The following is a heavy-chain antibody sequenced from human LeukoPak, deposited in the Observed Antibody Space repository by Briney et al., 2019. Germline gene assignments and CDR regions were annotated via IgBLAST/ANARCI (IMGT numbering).Heavy chain of an antibody. CDR1: GFTFSSYA. V-gene: IGHV3-7*03. CDR3: ARVAAAGFY. D-gene: IGHD6-13*01. CDR2: MKQDGSEK. J-gene: IGHJ4*02. Sequence: PGRSLRLSCAASGFTFSSYAMHWVRQAPGKGLEWVANMKQDGSEKYYVDSVKGRFTISRDNAKNSLYLQMNSLRAEDTAVYYCARVAAAGFYWGQGTLVTVSS.